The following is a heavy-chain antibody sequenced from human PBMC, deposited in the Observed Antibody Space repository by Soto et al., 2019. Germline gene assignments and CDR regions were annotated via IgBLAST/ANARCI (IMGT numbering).Heavy chain of an antibody. CDR1: GYIFSSYG. J-gene: IGHJ4*02. CDR2: ISPYNGNT. CDR3: ERDLSQCDYDSSHTFDY. Sequence: ASVKVSCNASGYIFSSYGITWVRQAPGQGPEWMGWISPYNGNTYYAQKLQGRVTMTTDTLTTTASMELRSLRSDDTAVYYCERDLSQCDYDSSHTFDYWVQGTLFTVSS. V-gene: IGHV1-18*01. D-gene: IGHD3-22*01.